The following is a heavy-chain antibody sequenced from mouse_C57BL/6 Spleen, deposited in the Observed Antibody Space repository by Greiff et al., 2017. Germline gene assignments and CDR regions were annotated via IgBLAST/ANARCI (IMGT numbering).Heavy chain of an antibody. CDR1: GYTFTSYW. V-gene: IGHV1-53*01. CDR3: ARWGYDGYSHWYFDV. D-gene: IGHD2-3*01. J-gene: IGHJ1*03. CDR2: INPSNGGT. Sequence: QVQLKQPGTELVKPGASVKLSCKASGYTFTSYWMHWVKQRPGQGLEWIGNINPSNGGTNYNEKFKSKATLTVDKSSSTAYMQLSSLTSEDSAVYYCARWGYDGYSHWYFDVWRTGTTVTVSS.